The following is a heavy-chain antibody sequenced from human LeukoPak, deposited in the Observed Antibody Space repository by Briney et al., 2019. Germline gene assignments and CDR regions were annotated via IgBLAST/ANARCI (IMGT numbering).Heavy chain of an antibody. CDR3: AKSARFCTNDVCYTNYYYGMDV. J-gene: IGHJ6*02. D-gene: IGHD2-8*01. V-gene: IGHV3-30*18. Sequence: GGSLRLSCAASGFTFSSYDMHWVRQAPGKGLEWVAVISYDGSNKYYADSVKGRFTISRDNSKNTLSLQMHSLRAEDTAVYYFAKSARFCTNDVCYTNYYYGMDVWGQGTTVTVSS. CDR2: ISYDGSNK. CDR1: GFTFSSYD.